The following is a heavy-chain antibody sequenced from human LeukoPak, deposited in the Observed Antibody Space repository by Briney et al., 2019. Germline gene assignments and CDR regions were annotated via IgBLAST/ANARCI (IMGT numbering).Heavy chain of an antibody. J-gene: IGHJ4*02. Sequence: GGSLRLSCAASGFTFRRYWMHWVRQAPGKGLVWVSRISNDASTTRYADSVKGRFTISRDNAKNTLFLQMSSLRAEDTAVYYCARDNNWNYPDYWGQGTLVTVSS. CDR2: ISNDASTT. V-gene: IGHV3-74*01. CDR1: GFTFRRYW. CDR3: ARDNNWNYPDY. D-gene: IGHD1-7*01.